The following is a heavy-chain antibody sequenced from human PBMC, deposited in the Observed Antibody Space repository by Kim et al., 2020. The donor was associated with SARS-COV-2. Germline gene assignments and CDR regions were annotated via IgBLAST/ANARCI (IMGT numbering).Heavy chain of an antibody. CDR1: GGSISSSSYY. CDR2: IYYSGST. J-gene: IGHJ3*02. CDR3: ARHPSPATSHPRPSPTSGAFDI. D-gene: IGHD6-19*01. V-gene: IGHV4-39*01. Sequence: SETLSLTCTVSGGSISSSSYYWGWIRQPPGKGLEWIGSIYYSGSTYYNPSLKSRVTISVDTSKNQFSLKLSSVTAADTAVYYCARHPSPATSHPRPSPTSGAFDIWGQGTMVTVSS.